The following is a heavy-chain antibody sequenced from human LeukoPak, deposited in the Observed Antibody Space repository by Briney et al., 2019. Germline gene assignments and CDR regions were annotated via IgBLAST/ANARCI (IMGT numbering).Heavy chain of an antibody. J-gene: IGHJ4*02. Sequence: SVKVSCKASSFTFTSSAMQWGRQARGQRLEWIGWIVVGSGNTNYAQKFKERVTITRDMSTSTAYMELSSLRSEDTAVYYCAAVSVVVVPAARDQAYFDYWGQGTLVTVSS. D-gene: IGHD2-2*01. CDR1: SFTFTSSA. CDR3: AAVSVVVVPAARDQAYFDY. V-gene: IGHV1-58*02. CDR2: IVVGSGNT.